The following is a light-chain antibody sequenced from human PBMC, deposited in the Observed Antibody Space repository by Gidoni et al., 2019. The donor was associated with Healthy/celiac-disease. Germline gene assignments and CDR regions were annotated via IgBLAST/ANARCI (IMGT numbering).Light chain of an antibody. CDR3: QQYNNWET. V-gene: IGKV3-15*01. J-gene: IGKJ1*01. CDR2: GAS. Sequence: DRVMTQSPATLSVSPGERATLSCRASQSVSSTLAWYQQKPGQAPRLLIYGASTRATGIPARFSGSESGTEFTLNISSLQSEDFAVYYCQQYNNWETFGQGTKVEIK. CDR1: QSVSST.